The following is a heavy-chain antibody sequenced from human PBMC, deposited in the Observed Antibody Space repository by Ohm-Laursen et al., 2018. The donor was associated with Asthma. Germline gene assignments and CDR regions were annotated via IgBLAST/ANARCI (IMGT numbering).Heavy chain of an antibody. CDR3: ARGLGGIHRWLSYQIDK. CDR2: MSYDGTNK. V-gene: IGHV3-30-3*01. CDR1: GFTFRSYA. Sequence: SLRLSCAASGFTFRSYAMHWVRQAPGKGLEWVAVMSYDGTNKYHAASVQGRFTISRDNSKSTLFLQMSSLRPEDTAVYYCARGLGGIHRWLSYQIDKWGLGTQVTVSS. J-gene: IGHJ4*02. D-gene: IGHD5-18*01.